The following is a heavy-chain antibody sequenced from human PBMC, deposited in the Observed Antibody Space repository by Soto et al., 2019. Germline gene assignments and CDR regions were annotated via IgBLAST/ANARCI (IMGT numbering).Heavy chain of an antibody. Sequence: ASVKVSCKASGYTFTGYYMHWVRQAPGQGVEWMGWINPNSGGTKYAQKFQGRVTMTRDTSIGTAYMELSRLRSDDTAVYYCARVLSYDFWSGYLGAYYYYYYGMDVWGQGTTVTVSS. V-gene: IGHV1-2*02. CDR2: INPNSGGT. D-gene: IGHD3-3*01. J-gene: IGHJ6*02. CDR3: ARVLSYDFWSGYLGAYYYYYYGMDV. CDR1: GYTFTGYY.